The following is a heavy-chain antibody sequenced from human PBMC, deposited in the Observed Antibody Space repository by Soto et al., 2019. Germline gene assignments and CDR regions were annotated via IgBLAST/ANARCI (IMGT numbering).Heavy chain of an antibody. D-gene: IGHD4-17*01. CDR2: ISYDGSNK. CDR1: GFTFSYYG. Sequence: PGGSLRLSCAASGFTFSYYGMHWVRQAPGKGLEWVAVISYDGSNKYYADSVKGRFTISRDNSKNTLYLQMNSLRAEDTAVYYCAKDRYGDYGGIDYWGQGTMVTVSS. V-gene: IGHV3-30*18. CDR3: AKDRYGDYGGIDY. J-gene: IGHJ4*02.